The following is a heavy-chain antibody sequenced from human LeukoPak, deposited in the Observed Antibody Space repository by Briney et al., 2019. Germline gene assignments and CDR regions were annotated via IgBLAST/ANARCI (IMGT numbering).Heavy chain of an antibody. J-gene: IGHJ4*02. V-gene: IGHV3-21*01. D-gene: IGHD6-13*01. CDR2: ISSSSSYI. CDR1: GFTFSSYS. Sequence: GGSLRLSCAASGFTFSSYSMNWVRQAPGKGLEWVSSISSSSSYIYYADSVKGRFTISRDNAKNSLYLQMNSLRAEDTAVYYSASHGIAAAGTTIDFDYWGQGTLVTVSS. CDR3: ASHGIAAAGTTIDFDY.